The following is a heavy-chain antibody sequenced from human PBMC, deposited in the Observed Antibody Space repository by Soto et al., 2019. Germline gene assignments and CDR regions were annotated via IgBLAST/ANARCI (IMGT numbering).Heavy chain of an antibody. Sequence: QVQLVQSGAEVKKPGSSVKVSCKASGGTFSSYTISWVRQAPGQGLEWMGRIIPILGIANYAQKFQGRVTITADKSTSTAYMELSSLRSEDTAVYYCARDRCSGGSCILYGMDVWGQGTTVTVSS. CDR2: IIPILGIA. J-gene: IGHJ6*02. V-gene: IGHV1-69*08. D-gene: IGHD2-15*01. CDR3: ARDRCSGGSCILYGMDV. CDR1: GGTFSSYT.